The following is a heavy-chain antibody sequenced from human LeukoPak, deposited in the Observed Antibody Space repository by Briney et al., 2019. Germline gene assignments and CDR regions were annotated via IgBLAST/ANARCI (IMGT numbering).Heavy chain of an antibody. D-gene: IGHD6-19*01. V-gene: IGHV4-59*01. Sequence: KPSETLSLTCTVSGGSISNYYWSWIRQPPGKGLEWIGYIYYSGSSTNYNPSLKSRVTISVDTSKNQFSLNLNSVTAADTAVYYCARVDNSGWYTMDYWGQGTLVTVSS. J-gene: IGHJ4*02. CDR1: GGSISNYY. CDR3: ARVDNSGWYTMDY. CDR2: IYYSGSST.